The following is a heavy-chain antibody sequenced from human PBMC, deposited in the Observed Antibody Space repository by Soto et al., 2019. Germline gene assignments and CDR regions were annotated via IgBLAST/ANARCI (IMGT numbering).Heavy chain of an antibody. J-gene: IGHJ4*02. CDR2: ISAYNTNT. CDR3: ARDTPPTDY. Sequence: QVQLVQSGAEVKKPGGSVNVSSKTSGYTFTSYHISWVRQAPGQGLEWMGWISAYNTNTNYAQKFQGRVTMTTDTLTSTAYMELRSLRSDDTAVYYCARDTPPTDYWGQGTLVTVSS. CDR1: GYTFTSYH. V-gene: IGHV1-18*01.